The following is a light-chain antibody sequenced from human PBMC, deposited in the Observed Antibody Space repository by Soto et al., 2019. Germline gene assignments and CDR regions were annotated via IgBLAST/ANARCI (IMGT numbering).Light chain of an antibody. CDR2: GAS. Sequence: EIVLTQSPATLSVSPGERATLSCRASQSVSSSLAWYQQIPGQAPRLLIYGASTRATGIPARFSGSGSGTEFTLTISSLQSEDFAVYYCQQYNNWPPITFGQGTRLEIK. CDR1: QSVSSS. CDR3: QQYNNWPPIT. V-gene: IGKV3-15*01. J-gene: IGKJ5*01.